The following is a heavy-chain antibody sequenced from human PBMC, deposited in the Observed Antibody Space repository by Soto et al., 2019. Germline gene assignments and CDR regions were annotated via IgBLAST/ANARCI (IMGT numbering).Heavy chain of an antibody. CDR2: IYYSGST. CDR1: GGSISSYY. CDR3: ARAVYYDFWSGPFDY. Sequence: SETLSLTCTVSGGSISSYYWSWIRQPPGKGQEWIGYIYYSGSTNYNPSLKSRVTISVDTSKNQFSLKLSSVTAADTAVYYCARAVYYDFWSGPFDYWGQGTLVTVSS. J-gene: IGHJ4*02. V-gene: IGHV4-59*01. D-gene: IGHD3-3*01.